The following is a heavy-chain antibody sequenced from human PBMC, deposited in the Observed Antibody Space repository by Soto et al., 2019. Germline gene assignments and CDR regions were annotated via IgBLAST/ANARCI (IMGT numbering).Heavy chain of an antibody. CDR3: ARLGEDFWSGFMDV. V-gene: IGHV3-64*02. CDR1: GFTFSSYA. Sequence: GGSLRLSCAASGFTFSSYAMHWVRQAPGKGLEYVSAISSNGGSTYYADSVKGRFTISRDNSKNTLYLQMGSLRAEDMAVYYCARLGEDFWSGFMDVWGQGTTVTVSS. D-gene: IGHD3-3*01. J-gene: IGHJ6*02. CDR2: ISSNGGST.